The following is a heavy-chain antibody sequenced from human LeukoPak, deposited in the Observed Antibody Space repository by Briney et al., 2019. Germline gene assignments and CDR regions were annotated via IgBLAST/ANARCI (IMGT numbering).Heavy chain of an antibody. D-gene: IGHD2-15*01. CDR1: GFTFSSYA. Sequence: PGGPMRLSCAASGFTFSSYAMSWDRQAPGKGLERVSAISGSGGSTYYADSVKGRFTISRDNSKNTLYLQMNSLRAEDTAVYYCAKVGIVVVVAAPTSNWFDPWGQGTLVTVSS. CDR2: ISGSGGST. CDR3: AKVGIVVVVAAPTSNWFDP. J-gene: IGHJ5*02. V-gene: IGHV3-23*01.